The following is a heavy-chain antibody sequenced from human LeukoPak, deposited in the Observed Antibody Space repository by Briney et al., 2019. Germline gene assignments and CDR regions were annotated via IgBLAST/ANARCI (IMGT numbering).Heavy chain of an antibody. CDR2: IYYSGST. J-gene: IGHJ3*02. Sequence: SETLSLTCTVSGGSISSYYWSWIRQPPGKGLEWIGSIYYSGSTSYNPSLKSRVTISVDTSKKQFSLKLSSVTAADTAFYYCARYIVSYPHDAFDIWGQGTMVTVSS. V-gene: IGHV4-59*01. CDR1: GGSISSYY. CDR3: ARYIVSYPHDAFDI. D-gene: IGHD1-26*01.